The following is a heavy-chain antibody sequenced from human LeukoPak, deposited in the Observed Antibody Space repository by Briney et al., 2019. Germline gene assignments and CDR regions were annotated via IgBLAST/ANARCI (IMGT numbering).Heavy chain of an antibody. J-gene: IGHJ4*02. D-gene: IGHD3-16*02. CDR1: GYTLTEVS. V-gene: IGHV1-24*01. CDR3: AAATATSFHYVWGSPHYTEEWRD. CDR2: FDREDNGI. Sequence: AASVTVSCKVSGYTLTEVSIHWVRQAPGKGLEWMGGFDREDNGIMYAQRFQGRVTMTEDASTDTAYLEMSSLRSDDTAVYYCAAATATSFHYVWGSPHYTEEWRDWGQGTLVTVSS.